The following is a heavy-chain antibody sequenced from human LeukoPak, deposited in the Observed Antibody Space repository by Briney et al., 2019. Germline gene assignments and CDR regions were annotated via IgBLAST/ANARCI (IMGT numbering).Heavy chain of an antibody. Sequence: GASVNVSCKASGYTFTDYYMHWVRQAPGQGLEWLGRIKPKSGGPTYAQKFQGRVTMTRDTSITTAYMELSSLRSDDTAVYYCVNGGVYYEDISGDYWGQGTLVTVSS. V-gene: IGHV1-2*06. CDR1: GYTFTDYY. J-gene: IGHJ4*02. CDR3: VNGGVYYEDISGDY. CDR2: IKPKSGGP. D-gene: IGHD3-22*01.